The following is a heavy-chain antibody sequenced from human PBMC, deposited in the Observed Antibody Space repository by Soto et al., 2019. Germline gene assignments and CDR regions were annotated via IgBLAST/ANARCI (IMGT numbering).Heavy chain of an antibody. Sequence: PRGSLRLSCAASGFTFSDYAMSWVRQAPGKGLEWVSAISGSGGSTYYADSLKGQFTISRDNSKNTLYLQMDSLRAEDTAVYYCAKGRAIYGVVPLDYWGQGTLVTVSS. CDR1: GFTFSDYA. V-gene: IGHV3-23*01. CDR3: AKGRAIYGVVPLDY. CDR2: ISGSGGST. D-gene: IGHD3-3*01. J-gene: IGHJ4*02.